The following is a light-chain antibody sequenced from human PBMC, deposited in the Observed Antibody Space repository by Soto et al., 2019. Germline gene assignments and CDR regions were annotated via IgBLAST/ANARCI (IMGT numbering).Light chain of an antibody. J-gene: IGKJ3*01. CDR2: DAS. Sequence: EIVLTQSPATLSLSPGERATLSCRASQSISTYLAWYQQKPDQAPRLLIYDASNRATGIPARFSGSGSGTDFTLNISSLEPEDFAVYYCHQRSTWPFTFGHGTKVDIK. V-gene: IGKV3-11*01. CDR1: QSISTY. CDR3: HQRSTWPFT.